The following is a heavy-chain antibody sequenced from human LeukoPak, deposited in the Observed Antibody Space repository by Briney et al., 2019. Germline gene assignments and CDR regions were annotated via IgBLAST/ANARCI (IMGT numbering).Heavy chain of an antibody. J-gene: IGHJ4*02. CDR3: ARDPSGDYYFDY. V-gene: IGHV3-48*03. D-gene: IGHD4-17*01. CDR2: ISSSGSTI. CDR1: GFTFSSYE. Sequence: GGSLRLSCAASGFTFSSYEMNWVRQAPGKGLEWVSYISSSGSTIYYADSAKGRFTISRDNAKNSLHLQMNSLRAEDTAVYYCARDPSGDYYFDYWGQGTLVTVSS.